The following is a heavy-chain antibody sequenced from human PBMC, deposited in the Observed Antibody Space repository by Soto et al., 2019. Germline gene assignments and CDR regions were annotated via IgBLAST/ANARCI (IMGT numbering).Heavy chain of an antibody. CDR2: INPNSGGT. CDR1: GYTFTGYY. D-gene: IGHD1-26*01. V-gene: IGHV1-2*04. CDR3: ARDLRIVGATTYYYYGMDV. J-gene: IGHJ6*02. Sequence: GASVKVSCKASGYTFTGYYMHWVRQAPGQGLEWMGWINPNSGGTNYAQKFQGWVTMTRDTSISTAYMELSRLRSDDTAVYYCARDLRIVGATTYYYYGMDVWGQGPTVTVSS.